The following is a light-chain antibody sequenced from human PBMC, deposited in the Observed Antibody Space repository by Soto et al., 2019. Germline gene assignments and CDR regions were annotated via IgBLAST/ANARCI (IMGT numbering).Light chain of an antibody. Sequence: DIQMTQSPSSLSASVGDIVTITFLASQSVNSYLNWYRQKPGKAPKLLIYAASSLQSGVPSRFSGRGSGTDFTLTINSLQPEDFAIYYCQQSYSSPITFGQGTRLEIK. J-gene: IGKJ5*01. CDR1: QSVNSY. CDR3: QQSYSSPIT. CDR2: AAS. V-gene: IGKV1-39*01.